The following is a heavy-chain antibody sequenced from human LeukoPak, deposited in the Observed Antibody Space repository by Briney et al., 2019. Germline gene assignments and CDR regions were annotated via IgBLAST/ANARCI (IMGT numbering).Heavy chain of an antibody. Sequence: ASVNVSCKASGYTFTSYALHWVHQAPGQRLEWMGWINAANGNTKYSQKFLGRVTITRDTSASTAYMELSSLRSEDTAVYYCARAGACSSTTCYTGFYYYYGMDVWGQGTTVTVSS. CDR3: ARAGACSSTTCYTGFYYYYGMDV. CDR1: GYTFTSYA. J-gene: IGHJ6*02. V-gene: IGHV1-3*01. CDR2: INAANGNT. D-gene: IGHD2-2*02.